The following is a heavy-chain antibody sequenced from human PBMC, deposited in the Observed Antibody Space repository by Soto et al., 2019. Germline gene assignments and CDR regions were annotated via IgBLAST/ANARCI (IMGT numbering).Heavy chain of an antibody. V-gene: IGHV4-59*08. J-gene: IGHJ4*02. Sequence: PSETLSLTCTVSGGSISGYYWSWIRQPPGKGLQWIAYISYSGTTNYNPSLKSRLTILADTSKNQLSLRLSSVTAADTAVYYCARHNSYSPHDYWGRGTLVTVS. CDR3: ARHNSYSPHDY. D-gene: IGHD6-13*01. CDR1: GGSISGYY. CDR2: ISYSGTT.